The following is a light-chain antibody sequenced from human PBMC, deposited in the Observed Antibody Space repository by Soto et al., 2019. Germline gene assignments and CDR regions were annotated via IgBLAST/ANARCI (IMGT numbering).Light chain of an antibody. Sequence: DIQLTQSPSFLSASVGDRVTMTCRASQGINNYLGWYQQKPGKAPKLLIYAASTLQSGVPSRFSGSGSGTEFTLTISSLQPEDFATYYCLQLNSYPITFGPGTKVDI. CDR2: AAS. CDR3: LQLNSYPIT. CDR1: QGINNY. J-gene: IGKJ3*01. V-gene: IGKV1-9*01.